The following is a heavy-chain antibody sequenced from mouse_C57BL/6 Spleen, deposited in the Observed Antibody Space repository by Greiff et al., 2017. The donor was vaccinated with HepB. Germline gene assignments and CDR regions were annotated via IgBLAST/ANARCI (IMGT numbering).Heavy chain of an antibody. CDR3: TRASSGYVWAMDY. CDR2: ISSGGDYI. J-gene: IGHJ4*01. Sequence: EVQRVESGEGLVKPGGSLKLSCAASGFTFSSYAMSWVRQTPEKRLEWVAYISSGGDYIYYADTVKGRFTISRDNARNTLYLQMSSLKSEDTAMYYCTRASSGYVWAMDYWGQGTSVTVSS. CDR1: GFTFSSYA. D-gene: IGHD3-2*02. V-gene: IGHV5-9-1*02.